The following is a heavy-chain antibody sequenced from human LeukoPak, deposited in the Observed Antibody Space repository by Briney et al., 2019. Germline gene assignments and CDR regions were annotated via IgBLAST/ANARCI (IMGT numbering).Heavy chain of an antibody. V-gene: IGHV4-38-2*01. CDR2: IYHSGST. D-gene: IGHD3-10*01. J-gene: IGHJ4*02. Sequence: SETLSLTCAVSGYSISSGYYWGWIRQPPGKGLEWIGSIYHSGSTYYNPSLKSRVTISADTSKNQFSLKLSSVTAADTAVYYCATSYGSGSYYKEPFDYWGQGTLVTVSS. CDR3: ATSYGSGSYYKEPFDY. CDR1: GYSISSGYY.